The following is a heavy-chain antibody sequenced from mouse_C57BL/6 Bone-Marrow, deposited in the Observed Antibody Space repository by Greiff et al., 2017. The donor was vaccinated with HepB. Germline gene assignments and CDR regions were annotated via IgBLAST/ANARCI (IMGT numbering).Heavy chain of an antibody. CDR2: IHPNSGST. D-gene: IGHD2-1*01. J-gene: IGHJ1*03. V-gene: IGHV1-64*01. CDR1: GYTFTSYW. Sequence: QVQLKQPGAELVKPGASVKLSCKASGYTFTSYWMHWVKQRPGQGLEWIGMIHPNSGSTNYNEKFKSKATLTVDKSSSTAYMQLSSLTSEDSAVYYCARRGLLYWYFDVWGTGTTVTVSS. CDR3: ARRGLLYWYFDV.